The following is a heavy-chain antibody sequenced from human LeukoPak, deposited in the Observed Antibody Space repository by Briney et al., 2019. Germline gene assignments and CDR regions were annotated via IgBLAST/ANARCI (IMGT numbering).Heavy chain of an antibody. CDR3: AKEGVISFGY. CDR1: AGTFSSYA. CDR2: IITIFGTA. Sequence: GSSMKVCGKASAGTFSSYAISWVRQAPGQGIEWMGGIITIFGTANYAQKFQGRVTITADESTSTAYMELSSLRAEDTAVYYCAKEGVISFGYWGQGTLVTVSS. D-gene: IGHD3-10*01. V-gene: IGHV1-69*13. J-gene: IGHJ4*02.